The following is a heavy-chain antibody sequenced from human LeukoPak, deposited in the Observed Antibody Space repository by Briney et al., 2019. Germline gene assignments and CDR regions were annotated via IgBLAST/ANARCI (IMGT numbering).Heavy chain of an antibody. J-gene: IGHJ4*02. Sequence: SQTLSLTCAISGDSLSGKSVAWNWIRQSPSRGLEWLGRTYYRYKWNNEYAVTVKNRITINSDTSKNHFSLQLNSVTPDDTAVYYCARDSSSLRLLDYWGQGTLVTVSS. D-gene: IGHD6-6*01. CDR1: GDSLSGKSVA. V-gene: IGHV6-1*01. CDR3: ARDSSSLRLLDY. CDR2: TYYRYKWNN.